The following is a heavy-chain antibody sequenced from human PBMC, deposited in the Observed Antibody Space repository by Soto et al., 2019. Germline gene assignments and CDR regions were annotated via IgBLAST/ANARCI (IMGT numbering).Heavy chain of an antibody. Sequence: GGSLRLSCAASGFTFSSYSMNWVRQAPGKGLEWVSSISSSSSYIYYADSVKGRFTISRDNAKNSLYLQMNRLRAEDTAVYYCARDWRATSYYYGMDVWGQGTTVTVSS. CDR1: GFTFSSYS. CDR3: ARDWRATSYYYGMDV. D-gene: IGHD1-26*01. J-gene: IGHJ6*02. CDR2: ISSSSSYI. V-gene: IGHV3-21*01.